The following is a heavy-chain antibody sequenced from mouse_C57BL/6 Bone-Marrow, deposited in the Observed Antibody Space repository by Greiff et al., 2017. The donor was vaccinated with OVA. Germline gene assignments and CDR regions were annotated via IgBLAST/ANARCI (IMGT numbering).Heavy chain of an antibody. CDR2: IRSKSNNYAT. CDR1: GFSFNTYA. D-gene: IGHD2-3*01. J-gene: IGHJ4*01. Sequence: EVQVVESGGGLVQPKGSLKLSCAASGFSFNTYAMNWVRQAPGKGLEWVARIRSKSNNYATYYADSVKDRFTISRDDSESMLYLQMNNLKTEDTAMYYCVRRGWLLRGYYAMDYWGQGTSVTVSS. V-gene: IGHV10-1*01. CDR3: VRRGWLLRGYYAMDY.